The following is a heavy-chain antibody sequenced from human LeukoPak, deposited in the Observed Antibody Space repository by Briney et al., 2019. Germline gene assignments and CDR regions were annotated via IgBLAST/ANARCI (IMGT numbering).Heavy chain of an antibody. Sequence: HPGGSLRLSCAASGFTFSSYEMNWVRQAPGKGLEWVSYISSSGSTIYYADSVKGRFTISRDNARNSLYLQMNNLRVEDTAIYYCARDYTGGWNDYWGQGTLVTVSS. CDR3: ARDYTGGWNDY. V-gene: IGHV3-48*03. J-gene: IGHJ4*02. D-gene: IGHD7-27*01. CDR1: GFTFSSYE. CDR2: ISSSGSTI.